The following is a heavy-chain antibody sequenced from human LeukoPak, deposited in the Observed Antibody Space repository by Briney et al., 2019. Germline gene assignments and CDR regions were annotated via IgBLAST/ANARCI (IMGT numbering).Heavy chain of an antibody. V-gene: IGHV1-69*13. Sequence: ASVKVSCKASGYTFTSYGISWVRQAPGQGLEWMGGIMPIFDTANYAQKFQGRVTITADESTSTAYMELSSLRSEDTAVYYCARGYSSSWYLGFDYWGQGTLVTVSS. CDR2: IMPIFDTA. J-gene: IGHJ4*02. CDR3: ARGYSSSWYLGFDY. D-gene: IGHD6-13*01. CDR1: GYTFTSYG.